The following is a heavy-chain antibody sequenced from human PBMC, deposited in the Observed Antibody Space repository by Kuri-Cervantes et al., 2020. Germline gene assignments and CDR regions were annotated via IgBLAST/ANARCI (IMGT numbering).Heavy chain of an antibody. V-gene: IGHV4-39*02. Sequence: SETLSLTCTVSGGSISSSSYYWGWIRQPPGKGLEWIGSIYYSGSTYYNPSLKSRVTISVDASKNQFSLKLSSVTAADTAVYYCAREFIGYCSSTSCPNWFDPWGQGTLVTVSS. J-gene: IGHJ5*02. CDR1: GGSISSSSYY. CDR3: AREFIGYCSSTSCPNWFDP. D-gene: IGHD2-2*01. CDR2: IYYSGST.